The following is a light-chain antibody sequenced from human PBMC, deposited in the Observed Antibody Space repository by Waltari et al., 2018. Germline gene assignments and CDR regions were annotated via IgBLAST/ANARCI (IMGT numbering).Light chain of an antibody. CDR3: SSYGGRNNLI. CDR2: EVS. CDR1: SSDIGDYNF. Sequence: QSAMTQPPSASGSPGQSVTISCTGTSSDIGDYNFVPWYQQHPGKAPKLMIYEVSKRPSGVPDRFSGSKSGYTASLTVSGLQAEDEAEYYCSSYGGRNNLIFGGGTKLTVL. V-gene: IGLV2-8*01. J-gene: IGLJ2*01.